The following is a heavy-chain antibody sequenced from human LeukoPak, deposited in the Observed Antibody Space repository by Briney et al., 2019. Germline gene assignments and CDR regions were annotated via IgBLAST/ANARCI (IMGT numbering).Heavy chain of an antibody. CDR1: GFTFDDYG. V-gene: IGHV3-20*04. Sequence: RSGGSLRLSCAASGFTFDDYGMSWVRQAPGKGLEWVSGINWNGGSTGYADSVKGRFTISRDNAKNSLYLQMNSLRAEDTALYYCAREVEGVVVVAATPGEYPHYYYMDVWGKGTTVTVSS. J-gene: IGHJ6*03. CDR2: INWNGGST. CDR3: AREVEGVVVVAATPGEYPHYYYMDV. D-gene: IGHD2-15*01.